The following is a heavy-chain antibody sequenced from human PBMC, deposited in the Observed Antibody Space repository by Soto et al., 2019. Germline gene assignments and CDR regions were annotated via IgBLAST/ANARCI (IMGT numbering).Heavy chain of an antibody. CDR2: IIPMFGTA. V-gene: IGHV1-69*06. J-gene: IGHJ6*02. CDR3: ARQKAMPPHFYAGMDV. CDR1: GGTFGSYT. Sequence: QVHLVQSGAEVKKPGSSVKVSCTASGGTFGSYTVTWVRQAPGQGLAWMGEIIPMFGTASYAQKFQGRVTLTADKSTTTAHMELSSLSPDDTAVYFCARQKAMPPHFYAGMDVWGQGTTVTVSS. D-gene: IGHD2-2*01.